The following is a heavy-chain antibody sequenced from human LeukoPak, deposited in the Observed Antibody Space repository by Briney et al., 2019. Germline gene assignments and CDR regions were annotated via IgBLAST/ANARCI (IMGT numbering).Heavy chain of an antibody. CDR3: ARGPLGYCSSTSCYVPRQPRYYYYYMDV. J-gene: IGHJ6*03. Sequence: SETLSLTCAVYGGSFSGYYWSWIRQPPGKGLEWIGEINHSGSTNYNPSLKSRVTISVDTSKNQFSLKLSSVTAAATAVYYCARGPLGYCSSTSCYVPRQPRYYYYYMDVWGKGTTVTVSS. CDR2: INHSGST. D-gene: IGHD2-2*01. CDR1: GGSFSGYY. V-gene: IGHV4-34*01.